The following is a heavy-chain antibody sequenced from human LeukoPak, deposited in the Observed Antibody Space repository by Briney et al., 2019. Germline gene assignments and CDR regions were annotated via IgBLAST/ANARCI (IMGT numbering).Heavy chain of an antibody. Sequence: PGGSLRLSCAASGFTFSNAWMSWVRQAPGKGLEWVGRIKSKTDGGTTDYAAPVKGRFTISRDDSKNTLYLQMNSLKTEDTAVYYCTSEIWFGELFPALKGRRVDYWGQGTLVTVSS. J-gene: IGHJ4*02. CDR2: IKSKTDGGTT. CDR3: TSEIWFGELFPALKGRRVDY. V-gene: IGHV3-15*01. CDR1: GFTFSNAW. D-gene: IGHD3-10*01.